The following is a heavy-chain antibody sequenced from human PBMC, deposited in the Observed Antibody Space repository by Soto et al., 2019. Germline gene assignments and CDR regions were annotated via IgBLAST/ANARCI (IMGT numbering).Heavy chain of an antibody. CDR3: AHRRSIAAHFDH. Sequence: GWSLRLSCSAYGFTFSSYAMSWVRQAPGKGLEWVSAISGSGGSTYYADSVKGRFTISRDNSKNTLYLQMNSLRAEDTAVYYWAHRRSIAAHFDHWGQGSLVTVPS. CDR1: GFTFSSYA. J-gene: IGHJ4*02. D-gene: IGHD6-6*01. CDR2: ISGSGGST. V-gene: IGHV3-23*01.